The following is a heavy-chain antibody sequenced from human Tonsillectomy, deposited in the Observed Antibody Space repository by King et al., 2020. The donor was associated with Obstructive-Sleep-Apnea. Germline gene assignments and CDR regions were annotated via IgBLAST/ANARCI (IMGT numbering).Heavy chain of an antibody. J-gene: IGHJ4*02. CDR3: ARDTLYYYGSGSLVDY. Sequence: VQLVESGGGVVQPGRSLRLSCAASGFTFINYAMHWVRQAPGKGLWWGAGISYDGSNKYYADSVKGRFTISRDNSKNTLYLQMNSLSAGDTAVYYCARDTLYYYGSGSLVDYWGQGTLVTVSS. V-gene: IGHV3-30*04. CDR1: GFTFINYA. D-gene: IGHD3-10*01. CDR2: ISYDGSNK.